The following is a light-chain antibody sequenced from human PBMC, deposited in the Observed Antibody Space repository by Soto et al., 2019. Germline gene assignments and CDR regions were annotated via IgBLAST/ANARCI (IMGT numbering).Light chain of an antibody. J-gene: IGKJ4*01. V-gene: IGKV3-15*01. CDR1: QSISSN. CDR2: DAS. CDR3: QQLHNWPLS. Sequence: EIVMTQSPATLSVSPGERATLSCRASQSISSNLAWYQQKPGQAPRLLIDDASTRAAGIPARFNGGGSGTEFTLTISSLQSEDFALYYCQQLHNWPLSFGGGTKVDIK.